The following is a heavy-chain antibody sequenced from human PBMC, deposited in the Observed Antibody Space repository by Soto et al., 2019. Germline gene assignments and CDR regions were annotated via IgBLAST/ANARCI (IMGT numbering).Heavy chain of an antibody. J-gene: IGHJ3*02. CDR2: INPNSGGT. CDR3: ARAEERMKGGLVVVPAPQAFDI. V-gene: IGHV1-2*04. D-gene: IGHD2-2*01. Sequence: ASVKVSCKASGYTFTGYYMHWVRQAPGQGLEWMGWINPNSGGTNYAQKFQGWVTMTRDTSISTAYMELSRLRSDDTAVYYCARAEERMKGGLVVVPAPQAFDIWGQGTMVTVSS. CDR1: GYTFTGYY.